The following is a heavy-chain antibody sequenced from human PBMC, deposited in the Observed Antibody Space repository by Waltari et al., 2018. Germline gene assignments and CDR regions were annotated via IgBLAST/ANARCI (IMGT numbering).Heavy chain of an antibody. D-gene: IGHD5-12*01. CDR3: AHRRPDGFNYFDY. CDR1: GFSLNTNGVG. CDR2: TYWNNDR. J-gene: IGHJ4*02. V-gene: IGHV2-5*01. Sequence: ITLKESGPTLVKPTQTLTLTCSFSGFSLNTNGVGVGWIRQPPGESLEWLALTYWNNDRRYRPSMMDRLTIMKDASKSQVVLIMTNMDPVDTATYYCAHRRPDGFNYFDYWGQGALVTVSS.